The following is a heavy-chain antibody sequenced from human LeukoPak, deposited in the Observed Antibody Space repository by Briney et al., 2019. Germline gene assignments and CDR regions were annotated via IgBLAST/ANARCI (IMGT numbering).Heavy chain of an antibody. Sequence: GGSLRLSCAASGFTFGSYWMHWVRQAPGKGLVWVSRINSDGSNTGYADSVKGRFTISRDNAKNTLFLQMNSLRAEDTAVYHCVRGDVPAGAYYWGQGTLVTVSS. CDR2: INSDGSNT. CDR3: VRGDVPAGAYY. J-gene: IGHJ4*02. D-gene: IGHD2-2*01. CDR1: GFTFGSYW. V-gene: IGHV3-74*01.